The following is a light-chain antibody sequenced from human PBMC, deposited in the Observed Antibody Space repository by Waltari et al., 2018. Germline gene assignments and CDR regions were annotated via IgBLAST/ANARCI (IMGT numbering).Light chain of an antibody. J-gene: IGLJ2*01. CDR3: SSYTSSSTLVV. Sequence: VSGSPGQSITISCTGTSSDVGGYNYVSWYQQHPGKAPKLMIYEVSNRPSGVSNRFSGSKSGNTASLTISGLQAEDEADYYCSSYTSSSTLVVFGGGTKLTVL. CDR1: SSDVGGYNY. CDR2: EVS. V-gene: IGLV2-14*01.